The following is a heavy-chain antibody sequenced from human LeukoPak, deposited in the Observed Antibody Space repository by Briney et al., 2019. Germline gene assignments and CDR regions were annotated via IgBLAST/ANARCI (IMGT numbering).Heavy chain of an antibody. D-gene: IGHD1-26*01. CDR2: FFSSGTSSGTT. CDR1: GGSFTSFY. CDR3: ARVMGAKAVDY. V-gene: IGHV4-4*07. Sequence: SETLSLTCTVSGGSFTSFYWSWVRQPAGKGLEWIGHFFSSGTSSGTTKYNPSFESRATISVDKSKNQFSLKLSSVTAADTAVYYCARVMGAKAVDYWGQGTLVTVSS. J-gene: IGHJ4*02.